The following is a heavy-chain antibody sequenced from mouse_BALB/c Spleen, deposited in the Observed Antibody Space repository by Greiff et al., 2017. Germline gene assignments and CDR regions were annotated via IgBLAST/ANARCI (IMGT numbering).Heavy chain of an antibody. CDR3: ARSGYYGSSYLDY. CDR1: GFNIKDTY. J-gene: IGHJ2*01. Sequence: VHVKQSGAELVKPGASVKLSCTASGFNIKDTYMHWVKQRPEQGLEWIGRIDPANGNTKYDPKFQGKATITADTSSNTAYLQLSSLTSEDTAVYYCARSGYYGSSYLDYWGQGTTLTVSS. V-gene: IGHV14-3*02. CDR2: IDPANGNT. D-gene: IGHD1-1*01.